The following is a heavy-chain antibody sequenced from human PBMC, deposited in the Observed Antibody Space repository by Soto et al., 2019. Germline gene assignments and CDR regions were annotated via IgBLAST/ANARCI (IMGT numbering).Heavy chain of an antibody. V-gene: IGHV4-59*01. CDR3: ARLQFGSFDY. D-gene: IGHD3-10*01. CDR1: GGSISSYY. J-gene: IGHJ4*02. Sequence: PSETLSLTCTVSGGSISSYYWSWIRQPPGKGLEWIGYIYYSGSTNYNPSLKSRVTISVDTSKNQFSLKLSSVTAADTAVYYCARLQFGSFDYWGQGTLVTVSS. CDR2: IYYSGST.